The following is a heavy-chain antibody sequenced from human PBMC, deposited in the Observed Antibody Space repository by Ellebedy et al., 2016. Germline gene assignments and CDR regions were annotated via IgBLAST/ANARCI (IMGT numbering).Heavy chain of an antibody. CDR2: ISGSGDNT. CDR1: GFTFSSYA. J-gene: IGHJ6*03. CDR3: ARDSKQPEGGKYYYYMDV. Sequence: GGSLRLXCAASGFTFSSYAMSWVRQAPGKGLEWVSSISGSGDNTYYTDSVKGRFTISRDNSKNTLYLQMNSLRAEDTAVYYCARDSKQPEGGKYYYYMDVWGKGTTVTFSS. V-gene: IGHV3-23*01. D-gene: IGHD1-26*01.